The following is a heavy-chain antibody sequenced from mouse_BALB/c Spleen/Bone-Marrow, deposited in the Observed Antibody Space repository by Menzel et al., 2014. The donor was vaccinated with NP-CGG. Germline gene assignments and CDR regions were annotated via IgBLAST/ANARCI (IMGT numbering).Heavy chain of an antibody. CDR1: GYTFSSYW. CDR3: ARRTMITTGDY. D-gene: IGHD2-4*01. V-gene: IGHV1-9*01. J-gene: IGHJ2*01. CDR2: ILPGSGST. Sequence: VQLQESGAELMKPGASVKISCKATGYTFSSYWIEWVKQRPGHGLEWIGEILPGSGSTNYNEKFKGKATFTADTSSNTAYMQLSSLTSEDSAVYYCARRTMITTGDYWGQGTTLTVSS.